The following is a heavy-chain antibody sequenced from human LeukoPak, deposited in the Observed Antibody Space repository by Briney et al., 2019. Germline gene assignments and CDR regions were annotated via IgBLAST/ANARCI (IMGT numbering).Heavy chain of an antibody. CDR3: ARARAPMVPAAIQHYYYYMDV. CDR2: IKRDGSEK. D-gene: IGHD2-2*02. Sequence: GGSLRLSCAASGFTFSSYWMSWVRQAPGKGLEWVANIKRDGSEKYYVDSVKGRFTISRDNAKNSLYLQMNSLRAEDTAVYYCARARAPMVPAAIQHYYYYMDVWGKGTTVTVSS. V-gene: IGHV3-7*01. CDR1: GFTFSSYW. J-gene: IGHJ6*03.